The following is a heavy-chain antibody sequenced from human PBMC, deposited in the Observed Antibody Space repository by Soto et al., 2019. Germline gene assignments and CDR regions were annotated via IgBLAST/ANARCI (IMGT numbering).Heavy chain of an antibody. D-gene: IGHD5-18*01. Sequence: GESLKISCKGSGYSFTSYWISWVRQMPGKGLEWMGRIDPSDSYTDYSPSFQGHVTISADKSISTAYLQWSSLKASDTAMYYCARQKHNVDTVDFDYWGQGTLVTVSS. CDR2: IDPSDSYT. V-gene: IGHV5-10-1*01. CDR1: GYSFTSYW. J-gene: IGHJ4*02. CDR3: ARQKHNVDTVDFDY.